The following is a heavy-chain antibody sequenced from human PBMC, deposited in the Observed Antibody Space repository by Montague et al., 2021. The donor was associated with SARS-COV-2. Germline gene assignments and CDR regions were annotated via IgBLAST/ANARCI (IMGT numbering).Heavy chain of an antibody. CDR3: ARAPYYGPGKPYQFDY. CDR1: GYSINSNYY. J-gene: IGHJ4*02. V-gene: IGHV4-38-2*02. CDR2: SYHSGTT. Sequence: SETLSLTCTVSGYSINSNYYWGWIRQPPGKGLEWIGCSYHSGTTHYHPSLKSRVTISLDTSNNHFSLKVTSVTAADTAVYYCARAPYYGPGKPYQFDYWGRGTLVTASS. D-gene: IGHD3-10*01.